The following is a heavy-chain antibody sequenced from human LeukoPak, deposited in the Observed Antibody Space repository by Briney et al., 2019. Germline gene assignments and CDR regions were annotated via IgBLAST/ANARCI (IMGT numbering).Heavy chain of an antibody. CDR1: GFTFSSYA. CDR3: TKDLYGYVSNWFDP. V-gene: IGHV3-23*01. Sequence: GGSLRLSCAASGFTFSSYAMSWVRQAPGKGLEWVSAISGSGGSTYYADSVKGRFTISRDNSKNTLYLQMNSLRAEDTAVYYCTKDLYGYVSNWFDPWGQGTLVTVSS. CDR2: ISGSGGST. D-gene: IGHD5-12*01. J-gene: IGHJ5*02.